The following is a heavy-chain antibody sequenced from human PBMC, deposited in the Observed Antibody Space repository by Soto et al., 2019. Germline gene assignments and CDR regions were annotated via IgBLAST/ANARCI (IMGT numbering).Heavy chain of an antibody. D-gene: IGHD2-8*01. V-gene: IGHV3-11*06. CDR2: ISSSSDYT. Sequence: GGSLRLSCAASGFTFSDYYMSWIRQAPGKGLEWVSYISSSSDYTNYADSVKGRFTISRDNAKNSLYLQMNSLRAEDTAVYYCARETGYCTNGVCYEGYYYYGMDVWGQGTTVTVSS. CDR1: GFTFSDYY. CDR3: ARETGYCTNGVCYEGYYYYGMDV. J-gene: IGHJ6*02.